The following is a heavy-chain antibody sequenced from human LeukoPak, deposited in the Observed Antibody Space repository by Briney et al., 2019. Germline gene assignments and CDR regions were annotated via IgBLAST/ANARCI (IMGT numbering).Heavy chain of an antibody. J-gene: IGHJ3*02. CDR3: ARNMIVVVSDDAFDI. CDR1: GFPFSSYG. CDR2: IWYDGSNK. V-gene: IGHV3-33*01. Sequence: PGRSLRLSCAASGFPFSSYGMHWVRQAPGKGLEWVAVIWYDGSNKYYADSVKGRFTISRDNSKNTLYLQMNSLRAEDTAVYYCARNMIVVVSDDAFDIWGQGTMVTVSS. D-gene: IGHD3-22*01.